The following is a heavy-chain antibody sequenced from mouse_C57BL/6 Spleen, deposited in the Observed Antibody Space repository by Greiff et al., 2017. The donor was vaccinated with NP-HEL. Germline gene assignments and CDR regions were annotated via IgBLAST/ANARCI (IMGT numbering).Heavy chain of an antibody. J-gene: IGHJ2*01. CDR3: ARGGPEDY. CDR1: GYSITSGYY. CDR2: ISYDGSN. V-gene: IGHV3-6*01. Sequence: EVKLEESGPGLVKPSQSLSLTCSVTGYSITSGYYWNWIRQFPGNKLEWMGYISYDGSNNYNPSLKNRISITRDTSKNQFFLKLNSVTTEDTATYYCARGGPEDYWGQGTTLTVSS.